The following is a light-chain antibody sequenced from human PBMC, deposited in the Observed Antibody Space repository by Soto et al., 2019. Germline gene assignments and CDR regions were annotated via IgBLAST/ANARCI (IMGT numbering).Light chain of an antibody. CDR3: CSYTSSSIRV. J-gene: IGLJ3*02. CDR2: EVR. Sequence: QSALTQPASVSGSPGQSITISCTGTSSDVGGYNHVSWYQQHPGKAPKLIIYEVRNRPSVVSNRLSGSKSGNTASLTISGLQADDEADYYCCSYTSSSIRVFGGGTKLTVL. CDR1: SSDVGGYNH. V-gene: IGLV2-14*01.